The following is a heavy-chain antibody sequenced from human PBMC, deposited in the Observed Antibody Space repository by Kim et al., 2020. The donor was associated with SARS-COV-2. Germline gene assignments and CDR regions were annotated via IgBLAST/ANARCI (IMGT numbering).Heavy chain of an antibody. CDR3: ARDLGSDNWGGYYYYGMDV. CDR1: GFTFSSYS. Sequence: GSLRLSGAASGFTFSSYSMNWVRQAPGKGLEWVSSISSSSSYIYYADSVKGRFTISRDNAKNSLYLQMNSLRAEDTAVYYCARDLGSDNWGGYYYYGMDVWGQGTTVTVSS. D-gene: IGHD7-27*01. CDR2: ISSSSSYI. J-gene: IGHJ6*02. V-gene: IGHV3-21*01.